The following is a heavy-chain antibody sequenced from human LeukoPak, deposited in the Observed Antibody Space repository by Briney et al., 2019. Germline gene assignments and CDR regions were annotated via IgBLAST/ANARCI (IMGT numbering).Heavy chain of an antibody. D-gene: IGHD3-3*01. J-gene: IGHJ3*02. CDR1: GGSFSGYY. CDR3: AREYDFWSGGTLNDAFDI. Sequence: SETLSLTCAVYGGSFSGYYWSWIRQPPGKGLEWIGYIYYSGSTYYNPSLKSRVTTSVDTSKNQFSLKLSSVTAADTAVYYCAREYDFWSGGTLNDAFDIWGQGTMVTVSS. V-gene: IGHV4-30-4*01. CDR2: IYYSGST.